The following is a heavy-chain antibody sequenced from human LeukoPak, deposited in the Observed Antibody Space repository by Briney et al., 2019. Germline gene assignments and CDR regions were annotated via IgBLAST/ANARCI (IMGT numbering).Heavy chain of an antibody. J-gene: IGHJ3*02. CDR2: IIPIFGRA. D-gene: IGHD5-24*01. Sequence: SVNVSCKASGYTFSDHYIHWVRQAPGQGLEWMGGIIPIFGRAKYAQKFQGRVTITADESTSTAYMEVNSLRSEDTAVYYCARDGWLQLHAFDIWGQGTMVTVSS. CDR3: ARDGWLQLHAFDI. CDR1: GYTFSDHY. V-gene: IGHV1-69*13.